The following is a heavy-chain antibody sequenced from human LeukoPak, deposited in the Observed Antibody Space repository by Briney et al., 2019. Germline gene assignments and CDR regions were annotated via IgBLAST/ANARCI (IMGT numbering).Heavy chain of an antibody. CDR3: ARGSSRDYSEDY. J-gene: IGHJ4*02. CDR2: ISSSSSYI. V-gene: IGHV3-21*01. CDR1: GFTFSSYS. D-gene: IGHD2-15*01. Sequence: GGSLRLSCAASGFTFSSYSMNWVRQAPGKGLEWVSSISSSSSYIYYADSVKGRFTISRDNAKNSLYLQMNSLRAEDTAVYYCARGSSRDYSEDYWGKGTLVTVSS.